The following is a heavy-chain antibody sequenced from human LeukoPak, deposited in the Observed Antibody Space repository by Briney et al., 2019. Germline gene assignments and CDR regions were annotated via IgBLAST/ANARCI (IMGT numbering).Heavy chain of an antibody. D-gene: IGHD3-22*01. CDR1: GFTFSSYS. CDR3: ARDWVSYYDSGGFRFDY. V-gene: IGHV3-21*01. Sequence: PGGSLRLSCAASGFTFSSYSMNWVRQAPGKGLEWVSSISSSSSYIYYADSVKGRFTIYRDNAKNSLYLQMNSLRAEDTAVYYCARDWVSYYDSGGFRFDYWGQGTLVTVSS. J-gene: IGHJ4*02. CDR2: ISSSSSYI.